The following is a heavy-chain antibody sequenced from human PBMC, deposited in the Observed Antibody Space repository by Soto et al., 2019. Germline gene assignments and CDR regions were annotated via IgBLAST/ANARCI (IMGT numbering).Heavy chain of an antibody. V-gene: IGHV3-23*01. CDR3: AKLDFWNSYYGLDV. Sequence: EVQLLESGGGLVQPGGPLRLSCAASGFTFGTYTMSWVCQAPGKGLEWVSSISGSDGTTYYADSVKGRFSISRDKSKNTLYLQMNSPRAEDTAIYYCAKLDFWNSYYGLDVWGQGTTVTVSS. CDR2: ISGSDGTT. D-gene: IGHD3-3*01. CDR1: GFTFGTYT. J-gene: IGHJ6*02.